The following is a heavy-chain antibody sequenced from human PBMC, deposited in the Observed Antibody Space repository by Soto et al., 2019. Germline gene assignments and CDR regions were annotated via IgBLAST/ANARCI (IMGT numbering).Heavy chain of an antibody. D-gene: IGHD4-17*01. CDR1: GFTFSNYA. CDR2: TGSSGATT. V-gene: IGHV3-23*01. J-gene: IGHJ3*02. Sequence: PGGSLRLSCAASGFTFSNYAMSWVRQAPGKGLEWVSGTGSSGATTHLADSVRGRFTISRDNSKNTLYLQMNSLRVEDTAVYYCGKDPNGDYFGAFAIWGQGTLAPVSS. CDR3: GKDPNGDYFGAFAI.